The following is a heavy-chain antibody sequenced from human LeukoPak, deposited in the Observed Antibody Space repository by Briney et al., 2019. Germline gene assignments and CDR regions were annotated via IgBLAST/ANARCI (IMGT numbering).Heavy chain of an antibody. CDR3: AGPTSSGWHGDFDY. V-gene: IGHV4-4*09. D-gene: IGHD6-19*01. J-gene: IGHJ4*02. CDR1: GGSISSYY. CDR2: IYTSGST. Sequence: SETLSLTCTVSGGSISSYYWSWIRQPPGKGLEWIGYIYTSGSTNYNPSLKSRVTISVDTSKNQFSLKLSSATAADTAVYYCAGPTSSGWHGDFDYWGQGTLVTVSS.